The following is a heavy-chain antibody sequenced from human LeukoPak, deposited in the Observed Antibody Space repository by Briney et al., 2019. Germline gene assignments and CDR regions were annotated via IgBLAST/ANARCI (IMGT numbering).Heavy chain of an antibody. CDR2: INPNSGGT. J-gene: IGHJ4*02. CDR1: GYTFTGYY. CDR3: ARGGSSWYLGFDY. V-gene: IGHV1-2*02. Sequence: ASVKVSCTASGYTFTGYYMHWVRQAPGQGLEWMGWINPNSGGTNYAQKFQGRVTMTRDTSISTAYMELSRLRSDDTAVYYCARGGSSWYLGFDYWGQGTLVTVSS. D-gene: IGHD6-13*01.